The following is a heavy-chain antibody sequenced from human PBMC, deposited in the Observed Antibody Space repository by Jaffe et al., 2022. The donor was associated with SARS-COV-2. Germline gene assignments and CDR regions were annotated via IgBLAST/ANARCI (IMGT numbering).Heavy chain of an antibody. D-gene: IGHD3-10*01. J-gene: IGHJ4*02. CDR2: IYTSGST. Sequence: QVQLQESGPGLVKPSQTLSLTCTVSGGSISSGSYYWSWIRQPAGKGLEWIGRIYTSGSTNYNPSLKSRVTISVDTSKNQFSLKLSSVTAADTAVYYCARGLGRDWGQGTLVTVSS. CDR1: GGSISSGSYY. V-gene: IGHV4-61*02. CDR3: ARGLGRD.